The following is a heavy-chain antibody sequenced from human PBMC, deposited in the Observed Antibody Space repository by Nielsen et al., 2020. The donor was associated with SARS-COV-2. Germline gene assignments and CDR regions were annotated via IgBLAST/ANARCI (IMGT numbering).Heavy chain of an antibody. Sequence: GESLKISCAASGFTFSSYSMNWVRQAPGKGLEWVSYISSSSSTIYYADSVKGRFTISRDNAKNSLYLQMNSLRGEDTAVYYCAREEGRSSGLSRGMDAFDIWGLGTMVTVSS. CDR3: AREEGRSSGLSRGMDAFDI. CDR1: GFTFSSYS. V-gene: IGHV3-48*01. D-gene: IGHD6-19*01. J-gene: IGHJ3*02. CDR2: ISSSSSTI.